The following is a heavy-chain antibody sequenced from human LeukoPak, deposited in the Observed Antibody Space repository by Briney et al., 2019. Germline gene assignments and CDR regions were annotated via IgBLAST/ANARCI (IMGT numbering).Heavy chain of an antibody. J-gene: IGHJ6*02. CDR3: ARVFSSTSRRYYYYGMDV. D-gene: IGHD2-2*01. Sequence: ASVKVSCKASGYTFTGYYMHWVRQAPGQGLEWMGWINPNSGGTNYAQKFQGRVTMTRDTSISTAYMELSSLRSEDTAVYYCARVFSSTSRRYYYYGMDVWAKGPRSPSP. V-gene: IGHV1-2*02. CDR2: INPNSGGT. CDR1: GYTFTGYY.